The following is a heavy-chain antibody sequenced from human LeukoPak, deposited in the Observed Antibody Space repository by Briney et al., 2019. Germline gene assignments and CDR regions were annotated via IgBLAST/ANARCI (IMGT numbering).Heavy chain of an antibody. CDR3: TREGVYSPDGSGYHRDAFDI. CDR2: IIPILYVA. J-gene: IGHJ3*02. V-gene: IGHV1-69*04. Sequence: SVKVSCMASGGSFNRYFITWVRPALGQGVEWVGRIIPILYVANFAQKFQGRVTITADKSTNTAHMELSSLRSEDTAVYYCTREGVYSPDGSGYHRDAFDIWGQGTVVTVSS. CDR1: GGSFNRYF. D-gene: IGHD3-22*01.